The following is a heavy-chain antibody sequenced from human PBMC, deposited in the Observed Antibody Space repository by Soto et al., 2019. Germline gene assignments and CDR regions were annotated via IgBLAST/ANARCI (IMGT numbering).Heavy chain of an antibody. CDR2: IYYSGST. CDR3: AMGVVGATGAMDV. V-gene: IGHV4-31*03. J-gene: IGHJ6*02. CDR1: GGSISSGGYY. Sequence: QVQLQESGPGLVKPSQTLSLTCTVSGGSISSGGYYWSWIRQHPGKGLEWIGYIYYSGSTYYNPSLQSRVTIAVATAKNQFSLKLSSVTAADTAVYYCAMGVVGATGAMDVWGQGTTVTVSS. D-gene: IGHD1-26*01.